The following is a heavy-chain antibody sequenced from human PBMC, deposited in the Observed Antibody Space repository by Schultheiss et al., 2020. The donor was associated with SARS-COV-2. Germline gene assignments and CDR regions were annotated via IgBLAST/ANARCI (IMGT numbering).Heavy chain of an antibody. CDR2: IYYSGST. D-gene: IGHD3-9*01. CDR1: GGSISSGGYY. CDR3: AGGFDSLYYYYYYMDV. Sequence: SETLSLTCTVSGGSISSGGYYWSWIRQHPGKGLEWIGSIYYSGSTNYNPSLKSRVTISVDTSKNQFSLKLSSVTAADTAVYYCAGGFDSLYYYYYYMDVWGKGTTVTVSS. V-gene: IGHV4-61*08. J-gene: IGHJ6*03.